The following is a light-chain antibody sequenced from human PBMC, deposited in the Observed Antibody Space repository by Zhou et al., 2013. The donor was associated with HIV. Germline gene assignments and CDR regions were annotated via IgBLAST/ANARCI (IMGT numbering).Light chain of an antibody. Sequence: DIQMTQSPSSLSASVGDRVSIACRASQSIDTYLNWYQQKPGRAPKLLIYATSTLQSGVPSRFSGSGSGADFTLTINSLHPEDFATYYCQQSYSTPRTFGQGTKVE. J-gene: IGKJ1*01. V-gene: IGKV1-39*01. CDR2: ATS. CDR3: QQSYSTPRT. CDR1: QSIDTY.